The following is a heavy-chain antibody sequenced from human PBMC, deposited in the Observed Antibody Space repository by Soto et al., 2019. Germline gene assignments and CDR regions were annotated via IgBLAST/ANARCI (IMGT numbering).Heavy chain of an antibody. CDR3: AKGGYGSGSYDAFDI. CDR1: GFTFDDYA. J-gene: IGHJ3*02. Sequence: GGSLRLSCAASGFTFDDYAMHWVRQAPGKGLEWVSGISWNSGSIGYADSVKGRFTISRDNAKNSLYLQMNSLRAEDTALYYCAKGGYGSGSYDAFDIWGQGTMVTVSS. CDR2: ISWNSGSI. V-gene: IGHV3-9*01. D-gene: IGHD3-10*01.